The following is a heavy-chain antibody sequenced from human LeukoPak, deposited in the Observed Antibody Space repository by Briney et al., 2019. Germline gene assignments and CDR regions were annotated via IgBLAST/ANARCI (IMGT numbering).Heavy chain of an antibody. CDR2: ISYDGSNK. D-gene: IGHD6-13*01. V-gene: IGHV3-30*04. J-gene: IGHJ4*02. CDR1: GFTFSSYA. CDR3: ARERGKQQPLDY. Sequence: GGSLRLSCAASGFTFSSYAMSWVRQAPGKGLEWVAVISYDGSNKYYADSVKGRFTISRDNSKNTLYLQMNSLRAEDTAVYYCARERGKQQPLDYWGQGTLVTVSS.